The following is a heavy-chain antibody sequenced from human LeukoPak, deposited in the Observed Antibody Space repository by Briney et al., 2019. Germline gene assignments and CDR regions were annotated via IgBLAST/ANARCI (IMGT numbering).Heavy chain of an antibody. J-gene: IGHJ4*02. D-gene: IGHD2-15*01. V-gene: IGHV3-53*01. Sequence: GGSLRLSCAASGFTVSYNYMSWVRQVPGKGPEWVSGILDNGDTNYADSVKGRFTISRDNSKNTLYLQMSSLRADDTAVYYCVRGRLFRGGFHSWGQGTLVTVS. CDR1: GFTVSYNY. CDR2: ILDNGDT. CDR3: VRGRLFRGGFHS.